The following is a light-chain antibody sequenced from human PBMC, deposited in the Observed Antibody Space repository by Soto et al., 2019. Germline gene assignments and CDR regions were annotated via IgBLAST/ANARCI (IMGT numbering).Light chain of an antibody. CDR2: DAS. Sequence: EIVMTQSPATLSVSPGERATLSCRASQSVSSNLAWYQQKPGQTPRLLIYDASSRATGIPARFSGSGSGTDFTLTISSLQSEDFVVYYCPQYNNWPLTFGGGTNLEIK. J-gene: IGKJ4*01. V-gene: IGKV3-15*01. CDR1: QSVSSN. CDR3: PQYNNWPLT.